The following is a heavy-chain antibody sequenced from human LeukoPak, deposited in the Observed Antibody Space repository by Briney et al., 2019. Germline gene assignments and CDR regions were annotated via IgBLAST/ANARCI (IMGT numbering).Heavy chain of an antibody. CDR2: INAGNGNT. J-gene: IGHJ3*02. CDR3: ASRLRYFDWLPDEDAFDI. V-gene: IGHV1-3*01. D-gene: IGHD3-9*01. CDR1: GYTFTGYY. Sequence: ASVKVSCKASGYTFTGYYMHWVRQAPGQRLEWMGWINAGNGNTKYSQKFQGRVTITRDTSASTAYMELSSLRSEDTAVYYCASRLRYFDWLPDEDAFDIWGQGTMVTVSS.